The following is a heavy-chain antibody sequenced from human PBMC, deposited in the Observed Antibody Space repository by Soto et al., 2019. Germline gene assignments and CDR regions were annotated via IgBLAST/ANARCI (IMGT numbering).Heavy chain of an antibody. V-gene: IGHV4-59*11. CDR1: GGSIISRY. CDR2: IHYTGST. D-gene: IGHD2-15*01. Sequence: QVQLQESGPGLVKPSETLSLTCSVSGGSIISRYWSWIRQPPGKGLEWIGYIHYTGSTDYNPSLKSRLSISVDTSKNQFSLKLSTVTAADTAVYYCARGGWSLDYWGQGTLVTVSS. J-gene: IGHJ4*02. CDR3: ARGGWSLDY.